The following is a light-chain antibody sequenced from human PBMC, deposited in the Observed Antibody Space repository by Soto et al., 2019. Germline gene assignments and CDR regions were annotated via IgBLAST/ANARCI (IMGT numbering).Light chain of an antibody. Sequence: QSALAQPASVSGSPGQSITISCSGTSSDVGGYNSVSWYQLHPGKAPQLLIYEVSHRPSAVSNRFSGSKSGNTASLTISGLQAEDEADYYCSSYTSRSTLVFGGGTKVTVL. CDR1: SSDVGGYNS. CDR2: EVS. CDR3: SSYTSRSTLV. J-gene: IGLJ2*01. V-gene: IGLV2-14*01.